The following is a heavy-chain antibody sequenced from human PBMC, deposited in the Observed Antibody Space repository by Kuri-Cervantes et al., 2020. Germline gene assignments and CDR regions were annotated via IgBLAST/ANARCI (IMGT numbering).Heavy chain of an antibody. J-gene: IGHJ4*02. V-gene: IGHV3-30*18. Sequence: GESLKISCAASGFTFSSYSMNWVRQAPGKGLEWVAVISYDGSNKYYADSVKGRFTFSRDNSKNTLYLQMNSLRAEDTAVYYCAKDMVTGDYWGQGTLVTVSS. D-gene: IGHD2-21*02. CDR2: ISYDGSNK. CDR3: AKDMVTGDY. CDR1: GFTFSSYS.